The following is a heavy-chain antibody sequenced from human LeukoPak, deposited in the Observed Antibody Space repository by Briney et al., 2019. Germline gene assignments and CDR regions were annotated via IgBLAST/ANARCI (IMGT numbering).Heavy chain of an antibody. D-gene: IGHD6-19*01. CDR1: GHNFPSYW. Sequence: GESLKISCKASGHNFPSYWIGWVRQMPGKGLEWTGIIYPGDSETRYSPSFQGHVTISVDKSTGTAYLQWSILKASDAAMYYCATRRVAGIAVVPDSWGQGTLVTVSS. CDR3: ATRRVAGIAVVPDS. V-gene: IGHV5-51*01. CDR2: IYPGDSET. J-gene: IGHJ4*02.